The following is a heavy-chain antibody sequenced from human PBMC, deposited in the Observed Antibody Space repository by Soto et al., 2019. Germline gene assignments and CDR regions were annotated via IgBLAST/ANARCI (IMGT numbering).Heavy chain of an antibody. D-gene: IGHD3-3*01. CDR2: INPNSGGT. CDR3: ARGPYYDFWSGPTRLYFDY. CDR1: GYTFTGYY. J-gene: IGHJ4*02. V-gene: IGHV1-2*02. Sequence: ASVKVSCKASGYTFTGYYMHWVRQAPGQGLEWMGWINPNSGGTNYAQKFQGRVTMTRDTSISTAYMELSRLRSDDPAVYYCARGPYYDFWSGPTRLYFDYWGQGTMVTVSS.